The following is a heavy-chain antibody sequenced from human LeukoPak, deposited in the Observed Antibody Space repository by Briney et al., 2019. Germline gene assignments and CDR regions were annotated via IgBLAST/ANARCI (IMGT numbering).Heavy chain of an antibody. Sequence: GGSLRLSCADSGFTFSTYAMSWVRQAPGRGLEWVSTVSGSGDSTYFADSVKGRFTISRDNSKNTLFLQMNSLRAEDTAVYYCAKGGQYGSSWYLIDYWGLGTLVTVSS. CDR1: GFTFSTYA. D-gene: IGHD6-13*01. J-gene: IGHJ4*02. V-gene: IGHV3-23*01. CDR3: AKGGQYGSSWYLIDY. CDR2: VSGSGDST.